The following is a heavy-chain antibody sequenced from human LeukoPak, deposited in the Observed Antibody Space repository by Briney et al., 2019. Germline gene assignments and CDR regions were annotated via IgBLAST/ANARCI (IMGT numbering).Heavy chain of an antibody. J-gene: IGHJ4*02. CDR3: ARGTYLTGTTGEFDY. CDR1: GFTFSSYD. D-gene: IGHD1-20*01. Sequence: GRSLRLSCAASGFTFSSYDRHWVRQATGKGLEWVSAIGTAGDTYYPGSVKGRFTISRENAKNSLYLQMNSLRAEDTAVYYCARGTYLTGTTGEFDYWGQGTLVTVSS. CDR2: IGTAGDT. V-gene: IGHV3-13*01.